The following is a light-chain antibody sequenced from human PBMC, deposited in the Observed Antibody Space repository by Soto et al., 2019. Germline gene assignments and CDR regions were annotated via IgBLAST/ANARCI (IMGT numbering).Light chain of an antibody. CDR2: DVS. V-gene: IGLV2-14*01. CDR3: SSYTSSSTQV. J-gene: IGLJ1*01. CDR1: SSDVGGYNY. Sequence: QSVLTQPASVSGSPGQSITISCTGTSSDVGGYNYVSWHQQHPGKVPKLMIYDVSSRPSGVSNRFSGSKSGNTASLTISGLLAEDEADYYCSSYTSSSTQVFGSGTKVTVL.